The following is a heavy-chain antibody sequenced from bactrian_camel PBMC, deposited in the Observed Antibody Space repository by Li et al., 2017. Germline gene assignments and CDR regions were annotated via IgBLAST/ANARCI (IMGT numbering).Heavy chain of an antibody. CDR2: IYAFGRTT. Sequence: HVQLVESGGGSVQAGGSLRLSCAVFGISSMNYCVGWFRQAPGMEREQVAVFIYAFGRTTRYADSVKGRFTISQDDAKNTVYLQMNNLKPEDTAMYYCAADVGSMSGNCQPNYWGQGTQVTVS. J-gene: IGHJ4*01. CDR3: AADVGSMSGNCQPNY. CDR1: GISSMNYC. D-gene: IGHD6*01. V-gene: IGHV3S60*01.